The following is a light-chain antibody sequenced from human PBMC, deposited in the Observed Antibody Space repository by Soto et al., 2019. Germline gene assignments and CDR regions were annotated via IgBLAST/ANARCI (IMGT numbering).Light chain of an antibody. Sequence: DIQMTQSPSTLSASVGDRVIITCRASQTISTWVAWYQHKTGKAPTLLIYKASSLESGVPSRFSGSGSGTEFTLTISSLQPEDFATYYCQQLNSYPITFGQGTRLEIK. V-gene: IGKV1-5*03. CDR3: QQLNSYPIT. J-gene: IGKJ5*01. CDR2: KAS. CDR1: QTISTW.